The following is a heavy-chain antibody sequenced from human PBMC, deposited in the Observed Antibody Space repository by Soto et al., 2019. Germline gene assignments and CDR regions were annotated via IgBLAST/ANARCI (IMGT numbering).Heavy chain of an antibody. D-gene: IGHD3-10*01. CDR3: ASRAIWFGELLPYYFDY. Sequence: SETLSLTCTVSGGSISSSSYYWGWIRQPPGKGLEWIGSIYYSGSTYYNPSLKSRVTISVDTSKNQFSLKLSSVTAADTAVYYCASRAIWFGELLPYYFDYWGQGTLVTVSS. V-gene: IGHV4-39*01. CDR2: IYYSGST. J-gene: IGHJ4*02. CDR1: GGSISSSSYY.